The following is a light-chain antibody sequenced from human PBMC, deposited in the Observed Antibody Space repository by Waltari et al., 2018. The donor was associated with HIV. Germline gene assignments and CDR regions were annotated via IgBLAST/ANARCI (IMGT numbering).Light chain of an antibody. CDR1: QSVSSY. J-gene: IGKJ4*01. CDR2: DAS. CDR3: QQRSNWPPS. Sequence: EIALTQSPATLSLSPGERATLSCRARQSVSSYLAWYQQKPGHAPRLLIYDASNRATGIPARFSGSGSGTDFTLTISSLEPEDFAVYYCQQRSNWPPSFGGGTKVEIK. V-gene: IGKV3-11*01.